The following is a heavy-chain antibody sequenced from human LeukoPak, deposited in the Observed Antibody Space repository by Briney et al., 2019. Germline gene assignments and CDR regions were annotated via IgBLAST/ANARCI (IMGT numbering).Heavy chain of an antibody. D-gene: IGHD6-19*01. V-gene: IGHV1-8*01. CDR1: GYTFTSYD. CDR3: ARGGPDSSGWYSYYYYGMDV. Sequence: ASVKVSCKASGYTFTSYDINRVRQATGQGLEWMGWMNPNSGNTGYAQKFQGRVTMTRNTSISTAYMELSSLRSEDTAVYYCARGGPDSSGWYSYYYYGMDVWGQGTTVTVSS. CDR2: MNPNSGNT. J-gene: IGHJ6*02.